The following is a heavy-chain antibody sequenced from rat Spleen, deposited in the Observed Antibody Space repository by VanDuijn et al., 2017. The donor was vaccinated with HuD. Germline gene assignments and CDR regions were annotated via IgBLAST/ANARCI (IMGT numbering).Heavy chain of an antibody. J-gene: IGHJ2*01. CDR1: GFTFSDHY. CDR3: TANWDY. CDR2: ITYDSGIT. D-gene: IGHD5-1*01. Sequence: EVQLVESDGGLVQPGRSLKLSCAASGFTFSDHYMAWVRQAPTKGLEWVASITYDSGITYYRDSVKGRFTISRDNAKSTLNLQMDSLRSEDTATYYCTANWDYWGQGVMVTVSS. V-gene: IGHV5-20*01.